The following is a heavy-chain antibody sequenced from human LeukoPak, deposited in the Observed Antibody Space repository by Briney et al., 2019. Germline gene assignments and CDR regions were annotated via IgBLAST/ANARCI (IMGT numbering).Heavy chain of an antibody. J-gene: IGHJ4*02. D-gene: IGHD6-19*01. CDR2: INRNGDST. Sequence: GGSLRLSCAASGFTVSSNYMSWVRQGPGKGLEWVSAINRNGDSTGYADSVKGRFTISRDNAKNSLYLQMNSLRAEDTAVYYCAKIAVAGDLFDYWGQGTLVTVSS. V-gene: IGHV3-20*04. CDR1: GFTVSSNY. CDR3: AKIAVAGDLFDY.